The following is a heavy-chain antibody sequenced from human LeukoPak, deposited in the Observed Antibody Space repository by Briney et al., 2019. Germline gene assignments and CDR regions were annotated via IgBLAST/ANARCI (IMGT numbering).Heavy chain of an antibody. D-gene: IGHD4-11*01. J-gene: IGHJ4*02. V-gene: IGHV4-30-2*01. CDR2: IYHSGST. Sequence: SQTLPLTCAVSGGSISSGSYSWSWIRQPPGKGLEWIGYIYHSGSTYYNPSLKSRVTISVDRSKNQFSLKLSSVTAADTAVYYCARVVSNYYFDSWGQGTLVTVSS. CDR1: GGSISSGSYS. CDR3: ARVVSNYYFDS.